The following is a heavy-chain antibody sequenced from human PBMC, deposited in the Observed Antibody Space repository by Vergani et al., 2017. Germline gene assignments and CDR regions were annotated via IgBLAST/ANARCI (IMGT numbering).Heavy chain of an antibody. Sequence: QLQLQESGPGLVKPSETLSLTCTVSGGSISSSSYYWSWIRQPAGKGLEWIGRIYTSGSTNYNPSLKSRVTISVDTSKNQFSLKLSSVTAADTAVYYCARGWQSGSYADYYFDYWGQGTLVTVSS. D-gene: IGHD1-26*01. CDR1: GGSISSSSYY. V-gene: IGHV4-61*02. J-gene: IGHJ4*02. CDR2: IYTSGST. CDR3: ARGWQSGSYADYYFDY.